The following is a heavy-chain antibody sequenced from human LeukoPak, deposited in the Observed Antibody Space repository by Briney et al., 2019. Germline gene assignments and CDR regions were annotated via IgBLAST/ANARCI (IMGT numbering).Heavy chain of an antibody. Sequence: ASVKVSCKASGYTFTGYYIHWVRQAPGQGLEWMGWINPNSGCTRYAQKFQGRVTMTRDTSISTAYMELSRLRSDDTAVYYCARVRRVPAAMHYYYYYMDVWGKGTTVTVSS. CDR3: ARVRRVPAAMHYYYYYMDV. V-gene: IGHV1-2*02. J-gene: IGHJ6*03. CDR1: GYTFTGYY. CDR2: INPNSGCT. D-gene: IGHD2-2*01.